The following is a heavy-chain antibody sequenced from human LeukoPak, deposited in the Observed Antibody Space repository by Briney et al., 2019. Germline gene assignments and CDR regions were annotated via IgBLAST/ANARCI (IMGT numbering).Heavy chain of an antibody. CDR3: ARAYNSHFDY. D-gene: IGHD1-1*01. V-gene: IGHV3-74*01. CDR2: IKSDGSST. Sequence: GGSLRLSCAASGFAFSSYWMHWVRHAPGKGLVCVSRIKSDGSSTSYADSVKGRFTISRDDAKNTLYLQMNSLRAEDTAVYYCARAYNSHFDYWGQGALVSVSS. CDR1: GFAFSSYW. J-gene: IGHJ4*02.